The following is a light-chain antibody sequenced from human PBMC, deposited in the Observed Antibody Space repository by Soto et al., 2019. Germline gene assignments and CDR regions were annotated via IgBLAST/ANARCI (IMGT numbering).Light chain of an antibody. Sequence: QSALTQPASVSGSPGQSITISCTGTSSDVWSYNLVSWYQQHPGKAPKLMIYEGSKRPSGVSNRFSGSKSGNTASLTISGLQAEDEADYYCCSYAGSLAVFGGGTQLTVL. V-gene: IGLV2-23*01. CDR3: CSYAGSLAV. J-gene: IGLJ7*01. CDR1: SSDVWSYNL. CDR2: EGS.